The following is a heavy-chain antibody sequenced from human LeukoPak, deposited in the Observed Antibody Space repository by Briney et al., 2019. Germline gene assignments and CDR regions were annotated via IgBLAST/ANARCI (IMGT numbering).Heavy chain of an antibody. CDR3: ARHLGGWSSSWYTLQIGAFDI. D-gene: IGHD6-13*01. CDR1: GGSFSGYY. J-gene: IGHJ3*02. V-gene: IGHV4-34*01. Sequence: SETLSLTCAVYGGSFSGYYWSWICQPPGKGLEWIGEINHSGSTNYNPSLKSRVTISVDTSKNQFSLKLSSVTAADTAVYYCARHLGGWSSSWYTLQIGAFDIWGQGTMVTVSS. CDR2: INHSGST.